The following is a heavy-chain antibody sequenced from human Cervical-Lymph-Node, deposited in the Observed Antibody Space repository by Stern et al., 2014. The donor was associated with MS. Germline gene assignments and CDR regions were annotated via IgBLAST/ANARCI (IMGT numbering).Heavy chain of an antibody. CDR2: ISWNSGSL. D-gene: IGHD2-21*02. V-gene: IGHV3-9*01. CDR3: VKTLGGGDLLTHAFDI. CDR1: GFTFDDYA. Sequence: VQLVESGGGLVQPGWSLRLSCAASGFTFDDYAMHWVRQVPGKGLDWVSGISWNSGSLDYADSVRGRFTISRDNAKTSLYLHMSSLRAEDTALYYCVKTLGGGDLLTHAFDIWGQGTMVTVSS. J-gene: IGHJ3*02.